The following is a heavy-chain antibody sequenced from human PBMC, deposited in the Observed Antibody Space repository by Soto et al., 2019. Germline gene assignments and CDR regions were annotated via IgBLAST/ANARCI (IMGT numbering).Heavy chain of an antibody. D-gene: IGHD3-10*01. V-gene: IGHV3-9*01. CDR2: ISWNSGSI. CDR1: GFTFVDYA. CDR3: AKDAITMVRGVISYYGMDV. Sequence: SLRLSCAAAGFTFVDYAMHWVRQAPGKGLEWVSGISWNSGSIGYADSVKGRFTISRDNAKNSLYLQMNSLRAEDTALYYCAKDAITMVRGVISYYGMDVWGQGTTVTVSS. J-gene: IGHJ6*02.